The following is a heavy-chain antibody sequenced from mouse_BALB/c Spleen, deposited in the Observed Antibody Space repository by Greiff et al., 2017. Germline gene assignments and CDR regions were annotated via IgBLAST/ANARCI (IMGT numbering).Heavy chain of an antibody. CDR3: ARSVTTATPFAY. D-gene: IGHD1-2*01. Sequence: QVQLKESGAELMKPGASVKISCKATGYTFSSYWIEWVKQRPGHGLEWIGEILPGSGSTNYNEKFKGKATFTADTSSNTAYMQLSSLTSEDSAVYYCARSVTTATPFAYWGQGTLVTVSA. CDR2: ILPGSGST. CDR1: GYTFSSYW. J-gene: IGHJ3*01. V-gene: IGHV1-9*01.